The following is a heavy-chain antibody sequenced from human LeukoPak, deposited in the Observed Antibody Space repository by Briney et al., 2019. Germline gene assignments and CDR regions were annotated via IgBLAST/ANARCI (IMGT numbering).Heavy chain of an antibody. J-gene: IGHJ4*02. CDR3: ASSNDFWSGYYGGPFDY. V-gene: IGHV1-18*01. Sequence: ASVKVSCKASGYTFTSYGISWVRQAPGQGLEWMGWISAYNGNTNYAQKLQGRVTMTTDTSTRTAYMELRSLRSDDTAVYYCASSNDFWSGYYGGPFDYWGQGTLVTVSS. D-gene: IGHD3-3*01. CDR1: GYTFTSYG. CDR2: ISAYNGNT.